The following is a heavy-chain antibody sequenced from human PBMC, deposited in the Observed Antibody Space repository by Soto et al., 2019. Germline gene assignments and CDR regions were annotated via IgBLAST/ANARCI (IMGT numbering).Heavy chain of an antibody. V-gene: IGHV2-5*02. J-gene: IGHJ4*02. Sequence: QITLKESGPTLVKPTQTLTLTCTFSGFSLSTSGLGVGWIRQPPGKALEWLTLIFWDDDKRYSPSLKTRLTITTDTSKNQVVLIKTNMNPVDTATYYCAHRRTGSYYNYWGQGTLVTVSS. CDR3: AHRRTGSYYNY. CDR1: GFSLSTSGLG. CDR2: IFWDDDK. D-gene: IGHD1-26*01.